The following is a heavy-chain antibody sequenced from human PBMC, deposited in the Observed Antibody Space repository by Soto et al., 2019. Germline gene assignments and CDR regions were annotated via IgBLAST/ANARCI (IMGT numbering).Heavy chain of an antibody. CDR2: IWYDGSNK. V-gene: IGHV3-33*01. CDR3: AREDRGEYSGYDFDS. D-gene: IGHD5-12*01. Sequence: QVQLVESGGGVVQPGRSLRLSCAASGFTFSSYGMHWVRQAAGKGLEWVAGIWYDGSNKYYPDSVKGRFTISRDNSTTTLYLQMNGPRAEDTAAYSCAREDRGEYSGYDFDSWGHGPLVTVSS. CDR1: GFTFSSYG. J-gene: IGHJ4*01.